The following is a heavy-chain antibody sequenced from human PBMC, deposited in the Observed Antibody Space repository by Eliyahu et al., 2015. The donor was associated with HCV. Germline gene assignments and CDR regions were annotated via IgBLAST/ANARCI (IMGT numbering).Heavy chain of an antibody. D-gene: IGHD2-2*01. CDR2: IKSKTDGGTT. CDR1: GFTFXNAW. J-gene: IGHJ5*02. V-gene: IGHV3-15*07. CDR3: TTDPIIVVVPAAIP. Sequence: EVQLVESGGGLVKPGGSLRLSCAASGFTFXNAWMNWVRQAPGKGLEWVGRIKSKTDGGTTDYAAPVKGRFTISRDDSKNTLYLQMNSLKTEDTAVYYCTTDPIIVVVPAAIPWGQGTLVTVSS.